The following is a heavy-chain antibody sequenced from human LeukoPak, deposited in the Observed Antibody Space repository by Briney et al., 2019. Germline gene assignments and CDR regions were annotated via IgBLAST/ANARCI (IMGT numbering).Heavy chain of an antibody. Sequence: PSETLSLTCTVSDDSMNSYYWSWIRQPPRKGLEWIGNIYYSGSTNYNPSLKSRLTISVDTSKNQFSLKLRSVTTADTAVYYCARAIAGTTLDSWGQGTLVTVSS. CDR2: IYYSGST. V-gene: IGHV4-59*01. CDR1: DDSMNSYY. D-gene: IGHD1-1*01. CDR3: ARAIAGTTLDS. J-gene: IGHJ4*02.